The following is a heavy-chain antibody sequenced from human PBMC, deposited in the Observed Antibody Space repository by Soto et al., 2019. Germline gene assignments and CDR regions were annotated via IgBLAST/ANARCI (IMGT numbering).Heavy chain of an antibody. D-gene: IGHD2-2*01. V-gene: IGHV1-2*02. Sequence: ASVKVSCKASGYTFTGYYMHWVRQAPGQGLEGMEWINPNSGGTNYEQKFQGRVTMTRDTSISTAYMELSRLGSDDTAVYYCARAQLGYCSSTSCSPAHYYYYGMDVWGQGTTVTVSS. J-gene: IGHJ6*02. CDR1: GYTFTGYY. CDR3: ARAQLGYCSSTSCSPAHYYYYGMDV. CDR2: INPNSGGT.